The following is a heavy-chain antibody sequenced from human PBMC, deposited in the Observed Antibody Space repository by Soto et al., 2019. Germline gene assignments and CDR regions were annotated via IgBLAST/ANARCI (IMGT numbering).Heavy chain of an antibody. J-gene: IGHJ4*02. CDR2: ISYDGSNK. CDR1: GFTFSSYA. Sequence: QVQLVESGGGVVQPGRSLRLSCAASGFTFSSYAMHWVRQAPGKGLEWVAVISYDGSNKYYADSVKGRFTISRDNSKNTLYLQMNSRRAEDTAVYYCARDRGELTPPDYWGQRTLVTVSS. V-gene: IGHV3-30-3*01. CDR3: ARDRGELTPPDY. D-gene: IGHD1-7*01.